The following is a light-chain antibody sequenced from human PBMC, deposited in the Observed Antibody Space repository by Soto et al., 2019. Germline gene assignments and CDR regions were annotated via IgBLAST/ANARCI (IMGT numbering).Light chain of an antibody. CDR2: DVS. CDR1: QNIRNW. CDR3: QQYDSYWT. Sequence: IQMTQSPSTLSASIGDRVTITCRASQNIRNWLAWYQQKPGKAPKLLIYDVSSLESGVPPRFSGSGSGTDFTLTISGLQPDDFATYYCQQYDSYWTFGQGTKVDI. J-gene: IGKJ1*01. V-gene: IGKV1-5*01.